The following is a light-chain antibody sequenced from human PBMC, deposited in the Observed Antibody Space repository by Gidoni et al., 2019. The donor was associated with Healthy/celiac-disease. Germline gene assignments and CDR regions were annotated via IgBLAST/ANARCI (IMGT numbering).Light chain of an antibody. J-gene: IGKJ4*01. CDR2: KAS. Sequence: DIQMTQSPSTLSVSVGDRVTITCRASQSISSWLAWYQQKPGKAPKLLIYKASSLESGVPSRFSGSGSGTEFTLTISSLQPDDFATYYCQQYNSYPWALTFGGGTKVEIK. V-gene: IGKV1-5*03. CDR3: QQYNSYPWALT. CDR1: QSISSW.